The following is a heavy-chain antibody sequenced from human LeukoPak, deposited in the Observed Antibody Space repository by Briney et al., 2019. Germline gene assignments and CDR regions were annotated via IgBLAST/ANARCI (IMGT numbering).Heavy chain of an antibody. CDR3: AHGSYCSGGSCYSSWFDP. CDR1: GFSLSTSGVG. Sequence: ESGPTLVKPTQTLTLTCTFSGFSLSTSGVGVGWIRQPPGKALEWIPLIYWNDDKRYSPSLKSRPTITKDTSKNQVVLTMTTMDPVDTATYYCAHGSYCSGGSCYSSWFDPWGQGTLVTVSS. J-gene: IGHJ5*02. V-gene: IGHV2-5*01. CDR2: IYWNDDK. D-gene: IGHD2-15*01.